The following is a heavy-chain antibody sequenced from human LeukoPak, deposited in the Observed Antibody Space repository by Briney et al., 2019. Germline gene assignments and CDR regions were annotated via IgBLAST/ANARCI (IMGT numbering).Heavy chain of an antibody. Sequence: PGGSLRLSCAVSGFPFSTFWMSWVRQAPGKGLEWVANINQDGSEKYYVDSVRGRFAISRDNAKNSLYLQMNSLRAEDTAVYYCAKVIAYSFYYDSSGLRDYWGQGTLVTVSS. D-gene: IGHD3-22*01. J-gene: IGHJ4*02. V-gene: IGHV3-7*03. CDR1: GFPFSTFW. CDR3: AKVIAYSFYYDSSGLRDY. CDR2: INQDGSEK.